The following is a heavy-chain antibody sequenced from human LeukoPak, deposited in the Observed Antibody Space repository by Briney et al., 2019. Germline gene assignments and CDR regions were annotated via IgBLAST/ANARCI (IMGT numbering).Heavy chain of an antibody. D-gene: IGHD2-21*02. CDR2: ISSSGSTI. CDR3: ARTYCGGDCYADY. Sequence: PGGSLRLSCAASGFTFSSYEMNWVRQAPGKGLEWVSYISSSGSTIYYADSVKGRFTISRDNAKNSLYLQMNSLRAEDTAVYYCARTYCGGDCYADYWGRGTLVTVSS. V-gene: IGHV3-48*03. CDR1: GFTFSSYE. J-gene: IGHJ4*02.